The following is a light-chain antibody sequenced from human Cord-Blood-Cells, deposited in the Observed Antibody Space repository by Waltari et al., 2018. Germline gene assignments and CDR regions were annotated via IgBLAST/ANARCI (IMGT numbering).Light chain of an antibody. V-gene: IGKV3-15*01. CDR3: QQYNNWPPWT. Sequence: ELVMTQSPATLSVSQGERATFACRASQSVSSNVAWYQQKPGQAPRLLIYGASTRATGIPARFSGSGSGTEFTLTISSLQSEDFAVYYCQQYNNWPPWTLGQGTKVEIK. CDR2: GAS. J-gene: IGKJ1*01. CDR1: QSVSSN.